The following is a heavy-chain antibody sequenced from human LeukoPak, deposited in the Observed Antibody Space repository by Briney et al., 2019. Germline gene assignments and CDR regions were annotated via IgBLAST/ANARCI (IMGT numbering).Heavy chain of an antibody. D-gene: IGHD6-6*01. CDR3: ARARYSSSSSPFNWFDP. J-gene: IGHJ5*02. Sequence: GGSLRLSCAASGFTFSSYAMHWVRQAPGKGLEWVAVISYDGSNKYYADSVKGRFTISRDNSKNTLYLQMNSLRAEDTAVYYCARARYSSSSSPFNWFDPWGQGTLVTVSS. CDR2: ISYDGSNK. V-gene: IGHV3-30*01. CDR1: GFTFSSYA.